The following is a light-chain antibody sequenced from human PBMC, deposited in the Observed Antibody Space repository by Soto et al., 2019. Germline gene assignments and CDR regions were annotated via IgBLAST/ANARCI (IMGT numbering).Light chain of an antibody. J-gene: IGKJ1*01. CDR1: QGISNY. V-gene: IGKV1-27*01. CDR3: QKYTSAPQT. CDR2: AAS. Sequence: DIQMTQSPSSLSASVGDRVTITCRASQGISNYLAWYQQKPGKVPKLLIYAASTLQSGVPPRFSGSGSGADFTLTISSLQPDDVATYYCQKYTSAPQTFGQGTKVEVK.